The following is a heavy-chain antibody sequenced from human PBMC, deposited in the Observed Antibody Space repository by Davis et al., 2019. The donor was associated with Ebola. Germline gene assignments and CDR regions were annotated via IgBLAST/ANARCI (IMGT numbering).Heavy chain of an antibody. Sequence: MPGGSLRLFCTVSGGSIISYSWSWIRQPPGKGLEWIGYIHYSGGTNYNPSLRSRVTISVDTSKNQFSLKLSSVTAADTAVYYCASAYEMDYYYGMDVWGQGTTVTVSS. V-gene: IGHV4-59*08. J-gene: IGHJ6*02. CDR1: GGSIISYS. CDR3: ASAYEMDYYYGMDV. D-gene: IGHD5-12*01. CDR2: IHYSGGT.